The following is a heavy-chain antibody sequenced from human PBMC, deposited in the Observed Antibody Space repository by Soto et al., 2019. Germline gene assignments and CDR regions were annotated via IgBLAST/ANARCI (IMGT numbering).Heavy chain of an antibody. Sequence: GGSLRLSCAASGFTFSSYALSWVRQAPGKGLEWVSAISGSGGSTYYADSVKGRFTISRENSKKTLYLQMNSLSAEDTAVYYCTNGMGAMFDYWGQGTLVTVSS. CDR3: TNGMGAMFDY. J-gene: IGHJ4*02. D-gene: IGHD1-26*01. CDR1: GFTFSSYA. CDR2: ISGSGGST. V-gene: IGHV3-23*01.